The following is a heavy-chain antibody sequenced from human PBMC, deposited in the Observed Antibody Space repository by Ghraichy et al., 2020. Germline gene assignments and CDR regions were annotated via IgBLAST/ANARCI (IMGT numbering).Heavy chain of an antibody. CDR2: INHSGST. D-gene: IGHD3-16*01. CDR1: GGSFSGYY. Sequence: SETLSLTCAVYGGSFSGYYWSWIRQPPGKGLEWIGEINHSGSTNYNPSLKSRVTISVDTSKNQFSLKLSSVTAADTAVYYCARGPAEEGGRFDYWGQGTLVTVSS. CDR3: ARGPAEEGGRFDY. V-gene: IGHV4-34*01. J-gene: IGHJ4*02.